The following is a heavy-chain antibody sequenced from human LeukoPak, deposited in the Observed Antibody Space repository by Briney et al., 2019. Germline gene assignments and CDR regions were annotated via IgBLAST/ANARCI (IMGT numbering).Heavy chain of an antibody. Sequence: GGSLRLSCAASGFTFSSYGMSWVRQAPGKGLEWVSAISGSGGSTYYADSVKGRFTISRDNSKNTLYLQMNSLRAEDTAVYYCAKGSRYFDWLLLFDYWGQGTLVTVSS. CDR1: GFTFSSYG. D-gene: IGHD3-9*01. V-gene: IGHV3-23*01. J-gene: IGHJ4*02. CDR2: ISGSGGST. CDR3: AKGSRYFDWLLLFDY.